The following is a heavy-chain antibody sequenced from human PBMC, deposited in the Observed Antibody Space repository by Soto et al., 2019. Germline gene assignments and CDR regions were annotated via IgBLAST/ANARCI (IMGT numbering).Heavy chain of an antibody. Sequence: ESGGGLVHPGRSLRLSCAASGFSFENYAMHWVRQAPGKGLEWVSGISWHSGNLGYADSVRGRFTISRDNAKNSLYLQMNSLRPEDTGLYYCAKDKVYSNYEHYFDYWGQGTLVTVSS. D-gene: IGHD4-4*01. V-gene: IGHV3-9*01. CDR1: GFSFENYA. J-gene: IGHJ4*02. CDR2: ISWHSGNL. CDR3: AKDKVYSNYEHYFDY.